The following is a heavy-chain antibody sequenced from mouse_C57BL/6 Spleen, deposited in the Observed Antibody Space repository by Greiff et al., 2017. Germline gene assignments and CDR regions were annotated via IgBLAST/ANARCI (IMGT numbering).Heavy chain of an antibody. J-gene: IGHJ4*01. CDR1: GYAFTNYL. CDR2: FNPGSGGT. Sequence: VQLQESGAELVRPGTSVKVSCKASGYAFTNYLIEWVKQRPGQGLEWIGVFNPGSGGTNYNEKFKGKATLTADKSSSTAYMQLSSMTSEDSAVYFCAREGGWRGYYAMDYWGQGTSVTVSS. V-gene: IGHV1-54*01. CDR3: AREGGWRGYYAMDY.